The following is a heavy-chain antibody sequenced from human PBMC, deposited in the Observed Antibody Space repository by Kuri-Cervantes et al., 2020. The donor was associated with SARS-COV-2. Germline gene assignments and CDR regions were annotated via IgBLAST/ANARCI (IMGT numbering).Heavy chain of an antibody. D-gene: IGHD3-3*01. J-gene: IGHJ6*02. CDR3: ARDPEIVLRFLEWLPTRYYGMDV. V-gene: IGHV1-18*04. CDR1: GYTFTSYG. CDR2: ISAYNGNT. Sequence: ASVKVSCKASGYTFTSYGISWVRQAPGQGLEWMGWISAYNGNTNYAQKLQGRVTMTTDTSTSTAYMELRSLRSEDTAVYYCARDPEIVLRFLEWLPTRYYGMDVWGQGTTVTVSS.